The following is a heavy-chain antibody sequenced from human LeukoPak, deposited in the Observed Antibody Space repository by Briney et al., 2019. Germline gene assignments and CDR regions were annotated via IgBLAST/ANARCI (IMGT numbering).Heavy chain of an antibody. CDR3: ARAWYYGSGSYYKVSDY. CDR2: IRYDGSNK. Sequence: GGSLRLSCAASGFTFSSYGMHWVRQAPGKGLEWVAFIRYDGSNKYYADSVKGRFTISRDNSKNTLYLQMNSLRAEDTAVYYCARAWYYGSGSYYKVSDYWGQGTLVTVSS. CDR1: GFTFSSYG. D-gene: IGHD3-10*01. J-gene: IGHJ4*02. V-gene: IGHV3-30*02.